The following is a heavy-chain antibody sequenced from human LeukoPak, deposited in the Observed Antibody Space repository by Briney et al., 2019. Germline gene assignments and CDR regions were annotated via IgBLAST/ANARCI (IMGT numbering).Heavy chain of an antibody. J-gene: IGHJ4*02. CDR2: INTNTGNP. CDR1: GYTFTSYA. Sequence: ASVKVSCKASGYTFTSYAMNWVRQAPGQGPEWMGWINTNTGNPTYAQGFTGRFVFSLDTSVSTAYLQISSLKAEDTAVYYCARTGGGRWLQSDFDYWGQGTLVTVSS. D-gene: IGHD5-24*01. V-gene: IGHV7-4-1*02. CDR3: ARTGGGRWLQSDFDY.